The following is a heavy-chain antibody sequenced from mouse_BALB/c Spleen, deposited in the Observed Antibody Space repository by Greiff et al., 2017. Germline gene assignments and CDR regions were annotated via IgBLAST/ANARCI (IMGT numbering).Heavy chain of an antibody. CDR1: GYTFSSYW. CDR3: ARSGITTVVATGAWFAY. D-gene: IGHD1-1*01. V-gene: IGHV1-9*01. Sequence: QVQLQQSGAELMKPGASVKISCKATGYTFSSYWIEWVKQRPGHGLEWIGEILPGSGSTNYNEKFKGKATFTADTSSNTAYMQLSSLTSEDSAVYYCARSGITTVVATGAWFAYWGQGTLVTVSA. J-gene: IGHJ3*01. CDR2: ILPGSGST.